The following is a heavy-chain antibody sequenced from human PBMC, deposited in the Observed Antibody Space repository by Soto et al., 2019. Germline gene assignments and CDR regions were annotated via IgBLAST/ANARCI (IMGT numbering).Heavy chain of an antibody. CDR1: GYTFTSYA. D-gene: IGHD6-13*01. Sequence: GASVKVSCKASGYTFTSYAVHWVRQAPGQRLEWMGWINAGNGNTKYSQKFQGRVTITRDTSASTAYMELSSLRSEDTAVYYCARESEQQLAPFDYWGQGTLVTVSS. J-gene: IGHJ4*02. CDR2: INAGNGNT. CDR3: ARESEQQLAPFDY. V-gene: IGHV1-3*01.